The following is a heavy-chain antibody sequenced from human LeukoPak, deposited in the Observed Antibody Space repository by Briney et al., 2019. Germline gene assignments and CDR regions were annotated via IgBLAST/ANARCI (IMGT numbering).Heavy chain of an antibody. CDR3: ASHDYGTYYFDY. V-gene: IGHV4-30-2*01. Sequence: TSETLSLTCAVSGVSISSGGYSWSWIRQPPGKGLEWIGYIYHSGSTYYNPSLKSRVTISVDRSKNQFSLKLSSVTAADTAVYYCASHDYGTYYFDYWGQGTLVTVSS. CDR1: GVSISSGGYS. CDR2: IYHSGST. J-gene: IGHJ4*02. D-gene: IGHD4-17*01.